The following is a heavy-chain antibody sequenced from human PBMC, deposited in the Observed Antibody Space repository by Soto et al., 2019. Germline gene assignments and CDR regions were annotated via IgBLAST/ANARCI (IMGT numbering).Heavy chain of an antibody. D-gene: IGHD2-2*01. CDR1: GGSFSGYY. CDR2: INPSGST. J-gene: IGHJ6*02. V-gene: IGHV4-34*01. Sequence: QVQLQQWGAGLLKPSETLSLTCAVYGGSFSGYYWNWIHQPPGKGLEWIGEINPSGSTNDNPSLNSRVTISVDTSKNQFSLKLSSVTAADTAVYYCARGPAPPFYGMDVWGQGTTVTVSS. CDR3: ARGPAPPFYGMDV.